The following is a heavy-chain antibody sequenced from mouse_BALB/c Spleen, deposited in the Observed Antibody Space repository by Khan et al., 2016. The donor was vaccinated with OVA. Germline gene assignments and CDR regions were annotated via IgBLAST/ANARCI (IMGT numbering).Heavy chain of an antibody. V-gene: IGHV1-15*01. CDR1: GYTFTDYE. CDR3: TRSDGYYGYLDV. Sequence: VQLQESGAELVRPGASVTLSCKASGYTFTDYEMHWVKQTPVHGLEWIGAIDPETGGTAYNQKFKGKATLTADKSSSTAYMELRSLTSEDSAVYYGTRSDGYYGYLDVWGEGTTVTVSS. CDR2: IDPETGGT. J-gene: IGHJ1*01. D-gene: IGHD2-3*01.